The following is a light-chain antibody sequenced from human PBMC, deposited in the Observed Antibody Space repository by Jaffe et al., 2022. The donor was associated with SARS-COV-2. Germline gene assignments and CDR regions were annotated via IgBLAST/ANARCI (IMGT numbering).Light chain of an antibody. J-gene: IGKJ4*01. CDR2: AAS. CDR1: QSISSY. CDR3: QQSYSTPIT. Sequence: DIQMTQSPSSLSASIGDRVTITCRASQSISSYLNWYQQKPGKAPNILIYAASSLQSGVPSRFSGSGSGTDFTLTISSLQPGDFATYYCQQSYSTPITFGGGTKVEI. V-gene: IGKV1-39*01.